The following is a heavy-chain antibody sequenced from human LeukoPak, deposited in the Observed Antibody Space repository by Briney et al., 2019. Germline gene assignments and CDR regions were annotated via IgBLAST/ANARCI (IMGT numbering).Heavy chain of an antibody. V-gene: IGHV3-73*01. CDR3: VGDYNAWTGLNY. J-gene: IGHJ4*02. D-gene: IGHD4-17*01. Sequence: HAGGSLRFSCVASGFTFSASGLHWVRQASGKGLEWLGRIANKTTNYATVYAASLTGRFTISRDESKNTSYLQMNSLKTEDSAVYYCVGDYNAWTGLNYWGQGALVAVSS. CDR1: GFTFSASG. CDR2: IANKTTNYAT.